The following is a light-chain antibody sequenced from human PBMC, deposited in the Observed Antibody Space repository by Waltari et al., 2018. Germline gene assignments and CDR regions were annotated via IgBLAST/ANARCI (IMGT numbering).Light chain of an antibody. CDR3: CSYAGTFLV. Sequence: QSALTQPASVSGSPGQSITISCTGTSSDVGSYNLVSWYQQHPGKAPKFMIYEVSKRPSGFSSLSSGSTAGNTASLTIAGLPAEDEADYYCCSYAGTFLVFGGGTKLTVL. J-gene: IGLJ3*02. CDR1: SSDVGSYNL. V-gene: IGLV2-23*02. CDR2: EVS.